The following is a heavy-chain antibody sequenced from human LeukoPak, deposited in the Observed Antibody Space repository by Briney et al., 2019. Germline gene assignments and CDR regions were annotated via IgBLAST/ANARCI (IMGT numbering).Heavy chain of an antibody. Sequence: PSETLSLTCSVSGDSLSSASSYWGWIRQPPGKGLEWIGSIHYSGSPYHNPSLKSRVIVSVDPSKNQFSLNLTSVTAADTAVYYCARSLPRPSKYSTNWFDAFDIWGHGTVLTVSS. CDR3: ARSLPRPSKYSTNWFDAFDI. CDR1: GDSLSSASSY. V-gene: IGHV4-39*01. CDR2: IHYSGSP. J-gene: IGHJ3*02. D-gene: IGHD7-27*01.